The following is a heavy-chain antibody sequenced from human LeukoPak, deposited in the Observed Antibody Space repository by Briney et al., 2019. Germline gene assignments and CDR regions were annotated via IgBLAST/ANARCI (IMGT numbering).Heavy chain of an antibody. Sequence: TSETLSLTCAVYGGSFSGYYWSWIRQPPGKGLEWIGEINHSGSTNYNPSLKSRVTISVDTSKNQFSLKLSSVTAADTAVYYCARGRPSDILTGYFTPFDYWGQGTLVTVSS. CDR3: ARGRPSDILTGYFTPFDY. CDR2: INHSGST. V-gene: IGHV4-34*01. J-gene: IGHJ4*02. D-gene: IGHD3-9*01. CDR1: GGSFSGYY.